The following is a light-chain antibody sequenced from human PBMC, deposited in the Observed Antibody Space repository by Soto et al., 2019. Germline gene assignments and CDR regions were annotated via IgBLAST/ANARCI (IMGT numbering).Light chain of an antibody. V-gene: IGLV2-14*01. CDR1: ASDVGAYNY. Sequence: KPASVSGSPGHSLSIPCPGTASDVGAYNYVSWYQQHPGKAPKLMISEVTNRPSGVSDRFSGSKSGNTASLTISGLQAEDEADYYCSSFTSRFTFVFGTGTKVTVL. CDR2: EVT. CDR3: SSFTSRFTFV. J-gene: IGLJ1*01.